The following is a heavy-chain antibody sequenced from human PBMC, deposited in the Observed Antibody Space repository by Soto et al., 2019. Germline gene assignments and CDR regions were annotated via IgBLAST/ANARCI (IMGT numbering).Heavy chain of an antibody. CDR1: GGTFSSYA. CDR2: IIPIFGTA. Sequence: SVKVSCKASGGTFSSYAISWVRQAPGQGLEWMGGIIPIFGTANYAQKFQGRVTITADESTSTAYMELSSLRSEDTAVYYCARGPYTFGGVIVMHDYWGQGTLVTVSS. D-gene: IGHD3-16*02. J-gene: IGHJ4*02. V-gene: IGHV1-69*13. CDR3: ARGPYTFGGVIVMHDY.